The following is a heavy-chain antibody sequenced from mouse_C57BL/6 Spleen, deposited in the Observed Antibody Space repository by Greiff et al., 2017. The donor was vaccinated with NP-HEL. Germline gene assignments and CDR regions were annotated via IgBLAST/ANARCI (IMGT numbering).Heavy chain of an antibody. D-gene: IGHD2-3*01. J-gene: IGHJ4*01. CDR2: IWSGGST. CDR3: ARNGDGYYDYAMDY. Sequence: VKLMESGPGLVQPSQSLSITCTVSGFSLTSYGVHWVRQSPGKGLEWLGVIWSGGSTDYNAAFISRLSISKDNSKSQVFFKMNSLQADDTAIYYCARNGDGYYDYAMDYWGQGTSVTVSS. CDR1: GFSLTSYG. V-gene: IGHV2-2*01.